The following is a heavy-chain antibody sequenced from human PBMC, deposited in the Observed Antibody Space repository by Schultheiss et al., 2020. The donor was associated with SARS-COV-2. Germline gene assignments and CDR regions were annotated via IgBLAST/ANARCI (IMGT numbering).Heavy chain of an antibody. CDR2: IIPIFGTA. J-gene: IGHJ4*02. Sequence: SVKVSCKASGGTFSSYAISWVRQAPGQGLEWMGGIIPIFGTANYAQKFQGRVTMTRDTSITTAYMELSSLTSDDTAVYYCAILSYSSAYWGQGTLVTVSS. D-gene: IGHD6-25*01. V-gene: IGHV1-69*05. CDR3: AILSYSSAY. CDR1: GGTFSSYA.